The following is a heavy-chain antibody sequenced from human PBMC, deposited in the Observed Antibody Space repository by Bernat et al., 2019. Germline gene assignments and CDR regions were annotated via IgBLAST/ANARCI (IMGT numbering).Heavy chain of an antibody. Sequence: QVTLRESGPALVKPTQTLTLTCTFSGFSLSTSGMCVSWIRQPPGKALEWLALIDWEDDNHYSTSLKTRLTIPKDTSKNQVVLTMTNMDPVDTATDCCARILGLGGGSYRFDYWGQGTLVTVSS. D-gene: IGHD3-16*01. CDR1: GFSLSTSGMC. V-gene: IGHV2-70*01. CDR2: IDWEDDN. CDR3: ARILGLGGGSYRFDY. J-gene: IGHJ4*02.